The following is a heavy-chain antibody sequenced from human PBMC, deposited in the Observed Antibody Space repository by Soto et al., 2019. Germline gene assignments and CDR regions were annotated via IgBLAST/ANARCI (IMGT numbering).Heavy chain of an antibody. V-gene: IGHV1-46*01. CDR1: GYTFTSYY. Sequence: ASVKVSCKASGYTFTSYYMHWVRQAPGQGLERMGIINPSGGSTSYAQKFQGRVTMTRDTSTSTVYMELSSLRSEDTAVYYCARDPHGRSNWNYGGLDYWGQGTLVTVSS. D-gene: IGHD1-7*01. CDR3: ARDPHGRSNWNYGGLDY. J-gene: IGHJ4*02. CDR2: INPSGGST.